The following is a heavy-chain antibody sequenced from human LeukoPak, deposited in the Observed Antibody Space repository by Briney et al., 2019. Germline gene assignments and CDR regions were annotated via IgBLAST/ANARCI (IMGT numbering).Heavy chain of an antibody. CDR2: ISGGVGST. V-gene: IGHV3-23*01. D-gene: IGHD2-15*01. J-gene: IGHJ4*02. CDR1: GFTFSTYA. Sequence: PGGSLRLSCAASGFTFSTYAMSWVRQAPGKGLEWVSTISGGVGSTYYADSVKGRFTISRDNSKNTVYLQMNSLRAEDAAVYYCARDRLEYCSGGTCSLPHYWGQGTLVTVSS. CDR3: ARDRLEYCSGGTCSLPHY.